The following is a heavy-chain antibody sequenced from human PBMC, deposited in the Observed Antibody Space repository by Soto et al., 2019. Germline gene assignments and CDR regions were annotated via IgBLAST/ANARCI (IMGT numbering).Heavy chain of an antibody. CDR2: VYYSGTT. D-gene: IGHD4-4*01. V-gene: IGHV4-61*08. CDR1: GGSIDSGDYY. Sequence: QVQLQESGPGLVKPLETLSLTCTVSGGSIDSGDYYWSWIRQPPGKGLEWIGYVYYSGTTNYNPFLKSRVTLSLDKSKNQFSLKMSSVTAADTAVYYCARDVIATNNYFDPWGQGTLVNVSS. CDR3: ARDVIATNNYFDP. J-gene: IGHJ5*02.